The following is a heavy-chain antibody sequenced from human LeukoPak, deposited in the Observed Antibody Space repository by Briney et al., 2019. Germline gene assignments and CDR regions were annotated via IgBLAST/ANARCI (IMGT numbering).Heavy chain of an antibody. Sequence: PGGSLRLSCAASGFTVSSNYMSWVRQAPGKGLEWVSVIYSGGSTYYADSVKGRFTISRDNSKNTLYLQMNSLRAEDTAVYYCASLQYSSSWHFDYWGQGTLVTVSS. CDR1: GFTVSSNY. V-gene: IGHV3-53*01. D-gene: IGHD6-13*01. J-gene: IGHJ4*02. CDR3: ASLQYSSSWHFDY. CDR2: IYSGGST.